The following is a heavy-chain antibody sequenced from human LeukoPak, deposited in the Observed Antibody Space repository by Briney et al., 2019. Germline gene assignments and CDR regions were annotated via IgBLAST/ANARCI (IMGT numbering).Heavy chain of an antibody. Sequence: PSDTLSLTCSVSGGSISSGNYYWNWIRQPPGKGLEWIGYIYYIGSAYYNPSLKSRVTISVDTSKNQFSLKLSPVTAADTAVYYCASSYSDVLTGNLRGGAFDIWGQGTWVTVSS. CDR2: IYYIGSA. J-gene: IGHJ3*02. D-gene: IGHD3/OR15-3a*01. CDR3: ASSYSDVLTGNLRGGAFDI. V-gene: IGHV4-30-4*02. CDR1: GGSISSGNYY.